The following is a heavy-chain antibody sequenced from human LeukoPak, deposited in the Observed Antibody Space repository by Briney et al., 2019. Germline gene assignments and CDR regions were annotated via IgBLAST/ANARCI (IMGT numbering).Heavy chain of an antibody. CDR2: IYWDDDK. Sequence: SGPTLVKPTQTLTLTCTFSGFSLSTSGVGVGWIRQPPVKALEWLAFIYWDDDKRYRPSLESRLTITKDTFKNQVVLTMTNMDPVDTAAYYCAHSEDYYGSVDAFDIWGQGTMVTVSS. CDR3: AHSEDYYGSVDAFDI. CDR1: GFSLSTSGVG. V-gene: IGHV2-5*02. D-gene: IGHD3-10*01. J-gene: IGHJ3*02.